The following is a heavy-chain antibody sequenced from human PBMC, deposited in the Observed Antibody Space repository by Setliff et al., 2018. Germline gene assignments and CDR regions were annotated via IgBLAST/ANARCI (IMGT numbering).Heavy chain of an antibody. CDR2: IHYSGNT. V-gene: IGHV4-61*05. D-gene: IGHD3-16*01. J-gene: IGHJ3*01. CDR1: GGSISSSIYF. CDR3: ASWGSAIAFDL. Sequence: PSETLSLTCNVSGGSISSSIYFWGWIRQPPGKGLEWIGYIHYSGNTNYNPSLKSRVTISFNTSKNQISLKLNSVTPADTAVYYCASWGSAIAFDLWGQGTVVTVSS.